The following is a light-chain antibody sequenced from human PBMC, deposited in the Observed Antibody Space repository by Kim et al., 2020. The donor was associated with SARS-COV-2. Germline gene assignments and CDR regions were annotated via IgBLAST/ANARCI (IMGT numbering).Light chain of an antibody. CDR2: DVS. J-gene: IGLJ3*02. V-gene: IGLV2-11*01. CDR3: CSYAGSYTFWV. Sequence: QSVTISSTGTSSNVGGYNYVSWYQQHPGKAPKLMIYDVSKRPSGVPDRFSGSKSGNTASLTISGLQAEDEADYYCCSYAGSYTFWVFGGGTQLTVL. CDR1: SSNVGGYNY.